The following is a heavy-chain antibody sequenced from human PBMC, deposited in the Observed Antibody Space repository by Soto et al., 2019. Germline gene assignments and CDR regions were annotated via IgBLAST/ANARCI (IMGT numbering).Heavy chain of an antibody. CDR2: IDWDDDK. D-gene: IGHD6-6*01. J-gene: IGHJ6*02. V-gene: IGHV2-70*11. CDR3: ARIRFKASRPVYGMDV. CDR1: GFSLSTSGMC. Sequence: ESGPTLVNPTHTLTLTCTFSGFSLSTSGMCVSWIRQPPGKALEWLARIDWDDDKYYSTSLKTRLTISKDTSKNQVVLTMTNMDPVDTATYYCARIRFKASRPVYGMDVWGQGTTVTVSS.